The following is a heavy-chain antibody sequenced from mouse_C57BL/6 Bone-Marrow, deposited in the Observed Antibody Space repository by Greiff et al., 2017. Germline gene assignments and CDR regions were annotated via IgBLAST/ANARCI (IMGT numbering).Heavy chain of an antibody. CDR1: GFTFSSYA. J-gene: IGHJ4*01. Sequence: EVQGVESGEGLVKPGGSLKLSCAASGFTFSSYAMSWVRQTPEQRLEWVAYISSGGDYIYYADTVKGRFTISRDNARNTLYLQMSSLKSEDTAMYYCTRRAICHYAMDYWGQGTSVTVSS. CDR2: ISSGGDYI. V-gene: IGHV5-9-1*02. CDR3: TRRAICHYAMDY.